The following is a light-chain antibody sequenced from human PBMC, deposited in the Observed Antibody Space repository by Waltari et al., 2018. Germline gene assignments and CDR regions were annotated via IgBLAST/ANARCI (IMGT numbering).Light chain of an antibody. Sequence: QSVLTQPPSASVTPGQRVTIPCSCNSSNFGENYVYWYQHLPGTAPKLLISRRNQRPSGVPDRFSGSKSGTSASLAISGLRSEDEADYHCAAWEDSLSGWVFGGGTKLTVL. J-gene: IGLJ3*02. CDR3: AAWEDSLSGWV. CDR2: RRN. V-gene: IGLV1-47*01. CDR1: SSNFGENY.